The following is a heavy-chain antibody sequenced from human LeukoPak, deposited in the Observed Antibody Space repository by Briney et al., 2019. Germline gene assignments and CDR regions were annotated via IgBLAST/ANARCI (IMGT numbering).Heavy chain of an antibody. V-gene: IGHV1-69*04. Sequence: ASVKVSCKASGGTFSSYAISWVRQAPGQGLEWMGRIIPILGIANYAQKFQGRVTITADKSTSTAYVELSSLRSEDTAVYYCARAVITMVRGVKDYYFDYWGQGTLVTVSS. J-gene: IGHJ4*02. CDR3: ARAVITMVRGVKDYYFDY. CDR1: GGTFSSYA. D-gene: IGHD3-10*01. CDR2: IIPILGIA.